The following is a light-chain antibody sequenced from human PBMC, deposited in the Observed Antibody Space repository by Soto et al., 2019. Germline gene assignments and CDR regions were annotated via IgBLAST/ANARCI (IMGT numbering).Light chain of an antibody. CDR3: KQDNTWLLIP. CDR1: QDISNY. Sequence: MYKSPSSVSASVGDRVTITCQASQDISNYLNWYQQKPGKAPKLLIYDASNLETGVPSRFSGSGSGTDFTFTISGLQPEDIAVYYCKQDNTWLLIPFAQGTRLEIK. V-gene: IGKV1-33*01. J-gene: IGKJ5*01. CDR2: DAS.